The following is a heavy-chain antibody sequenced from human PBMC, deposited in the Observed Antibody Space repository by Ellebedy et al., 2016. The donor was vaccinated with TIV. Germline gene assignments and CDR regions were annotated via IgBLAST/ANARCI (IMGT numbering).Heavy chain of an antibody. J-gene: IGHJ4*02. CDR1: GYSISDGYY. D-gene: IGHD3-22*01. CDR3: ASHVYYHDSGGYFSFDS. Sequence: SETLSLTXTVSGYSISDGYYWGWIRQPPGKGLEWIGSMSTYHGGRTYYNLSLKSRVSISIDRSKNQFSLKLSSVTAADTAVYYCASHVYYHDSGGYFSFDSWGQGTLVTVSS. V-gene: IGHV4-38-2*02. CDR2: MSTYHGGRT.